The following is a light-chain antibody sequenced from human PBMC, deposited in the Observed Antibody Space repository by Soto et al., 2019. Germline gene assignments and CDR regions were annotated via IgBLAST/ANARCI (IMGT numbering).Light chain of an antibody. Sequence: DIVMIQSPDSLPVSLGERATINCKSSQSVLYSSNNKNYLAWYQQKPGQPPKLLIYWASIRASGVPDRFSGSGSGTDFTLTISSLQAEDVAVYYCQHYYTTPRTFGQGTRLEIK. CDR2: WAS. CDR1: QSVLYSSNNKNY. CDR3: QHYYTTPRT. J-gene: IGKJ2*02. V-gene: IGKV4-1*01.